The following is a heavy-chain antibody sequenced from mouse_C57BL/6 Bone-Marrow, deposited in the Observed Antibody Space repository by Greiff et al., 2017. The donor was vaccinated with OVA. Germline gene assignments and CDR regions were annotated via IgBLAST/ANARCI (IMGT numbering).Heavy chain of an antibody. J-gene: IGHJ3*01. CDR1: GYTFTSYW. Sequence: QVQLQQSGAELVRPGTSVKLSCKASGYTFTSYWMHWVKQRPGQGLEWIGVIDPSDSYTNYNQKFKGKATLTVDTSSSTAYMQLSSLTSEDSAVYYCARPRTYWGQGTLVTVSA. CDR3: ARPRTY. V-gene: IGHV1-59*01. CDR2: IDPSDSYT.